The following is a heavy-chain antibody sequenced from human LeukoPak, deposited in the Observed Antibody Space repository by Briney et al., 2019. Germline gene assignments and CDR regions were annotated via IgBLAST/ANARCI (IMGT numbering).Heavy chain of an antibody. CDR1: GFSFGDYG. D-gene: IGHD2/OR15-2a*01. CDR3: ARDGREYSDYGMGV. J-gene: IGHJ6*02. Sequence: PGGSLRLSCTASGFSFGDYGLNWVRQAPVKGLEWVSFIRRETNGGTTEYAASVKGRFSMSRDDSKSIAYLQMNSLKAEDTAVYFCARDGREYSDYGMGVWGQGTTVIVSS. CDR2: IRRETNGGTT. V-gene: IGHV3-49*04.